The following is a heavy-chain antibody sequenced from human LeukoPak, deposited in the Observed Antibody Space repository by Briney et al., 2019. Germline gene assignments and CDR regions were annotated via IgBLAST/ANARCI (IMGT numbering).Heavy chain of an antibody. CDR1: GGSISSYY. CDR3: AGGYSGYDDNWFDP. CDR2: IYYSGST. J-gene: IGHJ5*02. V-gene: IGHV4-59*01. Sequence: SETQSLTCTVSGGSISSYYWSWIRQPPGKGLEWIGYIYYSGSTNYNPSLKSRVTISVDTSKNQFSLKLSSVTAADTAVYYCAGGYSGYDDNWFDPWGQGTLVTVSS. D-gene: IGHD5-12*01.